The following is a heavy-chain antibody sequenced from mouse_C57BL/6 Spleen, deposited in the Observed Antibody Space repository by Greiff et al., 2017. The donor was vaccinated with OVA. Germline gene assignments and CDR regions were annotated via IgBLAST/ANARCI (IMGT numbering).Heavy chain of an antibody. CDR2: IDPETGGT. D-gene: IGHD1-1*01. CDR3: TRRGRTEYYGSSFCLDY. CDR1: GYTFTGYE. V-gene: IGHV1-15*01. Sequence: QVQLQQSGAELVRPGASVTLSCKASGYTFTGYEMHWVKQTPVHGLEWIGAIDPETGGTAYNQKFKGKAILTADKSSSTAYMELRSLTSEDSAVYYCTRRGRTEYYGSSFCLDYWGQGTTLTVSS. J-gene: IGHJ2*01.